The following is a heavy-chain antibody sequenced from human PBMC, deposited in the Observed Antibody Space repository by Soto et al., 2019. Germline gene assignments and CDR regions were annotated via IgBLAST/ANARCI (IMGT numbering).Heavy chain of an antibody. CDR2: FNPNSGDT. J-gene: IGHJ4*02. CDR1: GYTFTAYS. CDR3: AREASAVISLDY. D-gene: IGHD6-19*01. V-gene: IGHV1-2*02. Sequence: ASVKVSCKASGYTFTAYSMHWVRQAPGQGLEWVGWFNPNSGDTIYAQKFQGRVTLTRGTSIGTAYMELYSLTSDDTAVYYCAREASAVISLDYWGQGTLVTVSS.